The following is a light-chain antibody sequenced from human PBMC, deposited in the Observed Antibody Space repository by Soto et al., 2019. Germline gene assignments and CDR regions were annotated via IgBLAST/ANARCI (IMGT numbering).Light chain of an antibody. V-gene: IGKV1-5*01. Sequence: DIQMTQSPSTLSASVGDRVTITCRASQSSSSWLAWYQQKPGKAPKLLIYDASSLESGVPSRFSGSGSGTDFTLTINSPQPDDFATYYCQQYNHFPWTFGQGTKVEIK. CDR1: QSSSSW. CDR3: QQYNHFPWT. CDR2: DAS. J-gene: IGKJ1*01.